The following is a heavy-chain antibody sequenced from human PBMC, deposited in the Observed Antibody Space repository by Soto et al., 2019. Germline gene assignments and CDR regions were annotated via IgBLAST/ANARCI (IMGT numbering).Heavy chain of an antibody. Sequence: QVQLVESGGGLVKPGGSLRLSCAASGFTFSDYYMSWIRQAPGTGLEWVSYISSSGSTIYYADSVKGRFTISRDNAKNSLYLQRNRLSAEDTALYDCARDLQAAAGTFDYWGQGTLVTVSS. CDR1: GFTFSDYY. J-gene: IGHJ4*02. CDR2: ISSSGSTI. CDR3: ARDLQAAAGTFDY. D-gene: IGHD6-13*01. V-gene: IGHV3-11*01.